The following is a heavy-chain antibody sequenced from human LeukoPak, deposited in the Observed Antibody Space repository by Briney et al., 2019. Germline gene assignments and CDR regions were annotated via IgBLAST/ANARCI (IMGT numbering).Heavy chain of an antibody. Sequence: SGPTLVNPTQTLTLTCTFSGFSLSTPGMCVSWIRQPPGKALEWLARIDWDDDKYYSTSLKTRLTISKDTSKNQVVLTMTIMDHVDTATYYCARMLLAGECFDIWGQGTMVTVSS. D-gene: IGHD1-26*01. CDR3: ARMLLAGECFDI. CDR1: GFSLSTPGMC. CDR2: IDWDDDK. V-gene: IGHV2-70*11. J-gene: IGHJ3*02.